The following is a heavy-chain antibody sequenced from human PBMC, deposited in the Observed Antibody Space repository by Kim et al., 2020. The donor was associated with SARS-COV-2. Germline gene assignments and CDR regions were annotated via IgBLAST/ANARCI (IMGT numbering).Heavy chain of an antibody. Sequence: GGSLRLSCSASGFAVSNNYMNWVRQAPGKGLEWVSVIYSDGTTYYADSVKGRFTISRDDPDNTVFLQLNNLRVEDTVIYYCARGSGTPMRYYYYYMDVWG. CDR3: ARGSGTPMRYYYYYMDV. J-gene: IGHJ6*03. D-gene: IGHD3-10*01. V-gene: IGHV3-53*01. CDR1: GFAVSNNY. CDR2: IYSDGTT.